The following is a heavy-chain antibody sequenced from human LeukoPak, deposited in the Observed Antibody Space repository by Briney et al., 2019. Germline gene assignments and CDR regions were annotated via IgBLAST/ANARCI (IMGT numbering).Heavy chain of an antibody. CDR1: GFTFSAYN. D-gene: IGHD1-26*01. V-gene: IGHV3-21*01. CDR3: ARDPYSGSYGNYYYYFMDV. J-gene: IGHJ6*03. CDR2: ITSGSSYI. Sequence: GGSLRLSCAASGFTFSAYNMNWVRQAPGKGLEWVSSITSGSSYIYYADSVKGRFTISRDNAKNSLFLQMNSLRAEDTAVYYCARDPYSGSYGNYYYYFMDVWGKGTTVTISS.